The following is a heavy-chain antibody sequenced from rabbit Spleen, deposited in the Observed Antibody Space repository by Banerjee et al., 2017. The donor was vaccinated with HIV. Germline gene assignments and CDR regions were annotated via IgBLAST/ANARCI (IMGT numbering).Heavy chain of an antibody. Sequence: QEQLVESGGGLVQPEGSLTLTCKASGFSFSDRDVMCWVRQAPGKGLEWIACINAATAKPVYATWAKGRFTISRTSSTTVTLRMTSLTAADRATYFCARDLLGVTGWNFYLWGPGTLVTVS. D-gene: IGHD7-1*01. CDR3: ARDLLGVTGWNFYL. V-gene: IGHV1S45*01. CDR2: INAATAKP. CDR1: GFSFSDRDV. J-gene: IGHJ4*01.